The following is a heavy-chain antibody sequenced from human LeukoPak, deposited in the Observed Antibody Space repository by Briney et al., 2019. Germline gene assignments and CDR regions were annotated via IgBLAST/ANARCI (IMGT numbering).Heavy chain of an antibody. J-gene: IGHJ2*01. CDR1: GFTFDDYA. Sequence: GGSLRLSCAAFGFTFDDYAMHWVRQAPGKGLEWVSSISWNSGSIGYADSVKGRFTMSRDNAKNSLYLQMNSLRAEDTALYYCAKSRGSNWPRYFDLWGRGTLITVSS. CDR2: ISWNSGSI. V-gene: IGHV3-9*01. D-gene: IGHD6-13*01. CDR3: AKSRGSNWPRYFDL.